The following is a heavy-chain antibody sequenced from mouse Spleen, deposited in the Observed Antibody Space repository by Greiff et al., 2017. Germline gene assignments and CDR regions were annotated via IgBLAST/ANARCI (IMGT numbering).Heavy chain of an antibody. CDR1: GFTFSDYG. V-gene: IGHV5-17*01. CDR2: ISSGSSTI. D-gene: IGHD2-1*01. J-gene: IGHJ4*01. CDR3: ARDRLYYGNYEDAMDY. Sequence: EVMLVESGGGLVKPGGSLKLSCAASGFTFSDYGMHWVRQAPEKGLEWVAYISSGSSTIYYADTVKGRFTISRDNAKNTLFLQMTSLRSEDTAMYYCARDRLYYGNYEDAMDYWGQGTSVTVSS.